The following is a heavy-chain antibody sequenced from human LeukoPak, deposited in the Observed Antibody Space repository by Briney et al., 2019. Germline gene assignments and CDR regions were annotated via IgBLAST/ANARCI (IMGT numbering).Heavy chain of an antibody. CDR1: GYTLTELS. CDR3: AATIERITMVRGVPPDY. Sequence: ASVKVSCKVSGYTLTELSMHWVRQAPGKGREWMGGFDPKDGEAIYAQKFQGRVTMTEDTSTDTAYMELSSLRSEDTAVYYCAATIERITMVRGVPPDYWGQGTLVTVSS. CDR2: FDPKDGEA. V-gene: IGHV1-24*01. D-gene: IGHD3-10*01. J-gene: IGHJ4*02.